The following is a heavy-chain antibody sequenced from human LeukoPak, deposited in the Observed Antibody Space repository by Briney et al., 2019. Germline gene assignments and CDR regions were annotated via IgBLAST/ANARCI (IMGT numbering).Heavy chain of an antibody. CDR3: ARRGLRIAAAGTFDY. J-gene: IGHJ4*02. D-gene: IGHD6-13*01. V-gene: IGHV4-39*01. CDR2: IYYSGST. Sequence: SETLPLTCTVSGGSISSSSYYWGWIRQPPGKGLEWIGSIYYSGSTYYNPSLKSRVTISVDTSKNQFSLKLSSVTAADTAVYYCARRGLRIAAAGTFDYWGQGTLVTVSS. CDR1: GGSISSSSYY.